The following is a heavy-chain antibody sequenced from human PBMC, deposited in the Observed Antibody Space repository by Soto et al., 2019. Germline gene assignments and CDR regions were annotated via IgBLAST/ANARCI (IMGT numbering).Heavy chain of an antibody. V-gene: IGHV4-38-2*02. CDR1: GYSISSGYY. Sequence: SETLSLTCAFSGYSISSGYYWGCTRQPPGKGLEWIVSIYHSGSTYYNPSLKSRVTISVDTSKNQFSLKLSSVTAADTAVYYCARDSDSSGYYYFDYWGQGTMVTVSS. CDR3: ARDSDSSGYYYFDY. CDR2: IYHSGST. D-gene: IGHD3-22*01. J-gene: IGHJ4*02.